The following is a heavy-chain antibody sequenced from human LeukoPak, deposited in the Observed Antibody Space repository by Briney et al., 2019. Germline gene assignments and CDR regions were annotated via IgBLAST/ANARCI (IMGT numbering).Heavy chain of an antibody. V-gene: IGHV3-48*03. CDR2: ISSSGSTI. CDR3: ARDERLLSFLK. J-gene: IGHJ4*02. CDR1: GFTFSSYE. D-gene: IGHD3-3*01. Sequence: PGGPLRLSCAASGFTFSSYEMNWVRQAPGKGLEWVSYISSSGSTIYYADSVKGRFTISRDNAKNSLYLQMNSLRAEDTAIYYCARDERLLSFLKWGQGTLVTVSS.